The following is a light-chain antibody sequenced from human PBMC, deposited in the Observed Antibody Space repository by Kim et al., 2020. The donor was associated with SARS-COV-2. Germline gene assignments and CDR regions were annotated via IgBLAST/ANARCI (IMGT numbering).Light chain of an antibody. CDR3: QQYIAYSSWT. CDR1: RNISSW. Sequence: SVGDTVTITCQASRNISSWVAWYQQKHGKAPRLLIYKTSILESGVPSTFSGSGSGTQFTLTITALQPDDVATYYCQQYIAYSSWTFGQGTKVDIK. CDR2: KTS. J-gene: IGKJ1*01. V-gene: IGKV1-5*03.